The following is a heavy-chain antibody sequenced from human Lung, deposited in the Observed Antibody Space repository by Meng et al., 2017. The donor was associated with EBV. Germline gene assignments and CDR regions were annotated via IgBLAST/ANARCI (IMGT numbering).Heavy chain of an antibody. CDR3: AREIVVVPAALNWFDP. V-gene: IGHV1-69*13. Sequence: QVELVQPGAEVKEPRASSQVYSRAYGGPLGGHAIRWVGQAPGQGLEWMGGFIPIFGTANYAQKFQGRVTITADESTSTAYMELSSLRSEDTAVYYCAREIVVVPAALNWFDPWGQGTLVTVSS. D-gene: IGHD2-2*01. CDR2: FIPIFGTA. J-gene: IGHJ5*02. CDR1: GGPLGGHA.